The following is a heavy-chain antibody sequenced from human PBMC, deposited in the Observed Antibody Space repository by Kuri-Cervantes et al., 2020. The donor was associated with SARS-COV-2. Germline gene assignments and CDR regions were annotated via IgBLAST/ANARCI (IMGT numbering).Heavy chain of an antibody. D-gene: IGHD6-13*01. CDR2: ISSSSSSI. V-gene: IGHV3-21*01. CDR3: AGEGGRAAAGIYYYYGIDV. J-gene: IGHJ6*02. Sequence: AGSLRLSCAASGFTFSSYSMNWVRQAPGKGLEWVSSISSSSSSIYYAASVNGRFTISRDNAKKLLFLQMNSLRAEDAAVYYWAGEGGRAAAGIYYYYGIDVWGQGTTVTVSS. CDR1: GFTFSSYS.